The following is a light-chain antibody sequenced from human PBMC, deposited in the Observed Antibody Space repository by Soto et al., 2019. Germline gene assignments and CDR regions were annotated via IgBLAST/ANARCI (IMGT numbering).Light chain of an antibody. CDR1: QSVSSSH. CDR2: GAS. J-gene: IGKJ5*01. V-gene: IGKV3-20*01. Sequence: EIVLTQSPGTLSLSPGERATLSCRASQSVSSSHLAWYQQKPRQAPRLLIYGASSRATGIPDRFSGSGSGTDFTLTISRLEPEDFAVYHCHQYGSSPQNPTFGQGTRLEIK. CDR3: HQYGSSPQNPT.